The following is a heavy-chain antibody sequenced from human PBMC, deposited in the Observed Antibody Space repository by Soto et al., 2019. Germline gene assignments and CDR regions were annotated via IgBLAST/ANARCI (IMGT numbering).Heavy chain of an antibody. CDR2: IIPIFGTA. V-gene: IGHV1-69*12. Sequence: QVQLVQSGAEVKKPGSSVKVSCKASGGTFSSYAISWVRQAPGHGLEWMGGIIPIFGTANYAQKFQGRVTITADESTSTAYMELSSLRSEDTAVYYCARRGRYCISTSCYYYYYYGMDVWGQGTTVTVSS. J-gene: IGHJ6*02. CDR1: GGTFSSYA. D-gene: IGHD2-2*01. CDR3: ARRGRYCISTSCYYYYYYGMDV.